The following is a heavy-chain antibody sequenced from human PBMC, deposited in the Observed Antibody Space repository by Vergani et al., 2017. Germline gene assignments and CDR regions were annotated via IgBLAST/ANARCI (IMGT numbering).Heavy chain of an antibody. J-gene: IGHJ5*02. Sequence: QLQLQESGPGLVKPSETLSLTCTVSGGSISSSSYYWGWIRQPPGKGLEWIGSIYYSGSTYYNPSLKSRVTISVDTSKNQFSLKLGSVTAADTAVYYCAGERVFTMFGVVSAHWFDPWGQGTLVTVSS. CDR1: GGSISSSSYY. CDR3: AGERVFTMFGVVSAHWFDP. V-gene: IGHV4-39*07. D-gene: IGHD3-3*01. CDR2: IYYSGST.